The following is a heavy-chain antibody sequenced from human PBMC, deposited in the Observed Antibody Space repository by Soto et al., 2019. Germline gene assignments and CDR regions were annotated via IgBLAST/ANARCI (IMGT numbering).Heavy chain of an antibody. D-gene: IGHD3-16*01. CDR3: ARVLGVGRDWFDP. CDR1: GGSISGYY. CDR2: IYYSGST. J-gene: IGHJ5*02. Sequence: SETLSLTCSVSGGSISGYYWSWIRQPPGKGLEWIGYIYYSGSTNYNPSLKSRVTISVDTSKNQFSLKLSSVTAADTAVYYCARVLGVGRDWFDPWGQGALVTVSS. V-gene: IGHV4-59*01.